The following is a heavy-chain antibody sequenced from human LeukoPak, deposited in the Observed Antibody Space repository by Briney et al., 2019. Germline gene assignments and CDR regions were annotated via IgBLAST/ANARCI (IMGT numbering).Heavy chain of an antibody. V-gene: IGHV3-30*18. J-gene: IGHJ3*02. CDR3: AKGDRWELRSAFDI. D-gene: IGHD1-26*01. Sequence: GRSLRLSCAASGFTFSSYGMHWVRQAPGKGLEWVAVISYDGSNKYYADSVKGRFTTSGDNSKNTLYLQMNSLRAEDTAVYYCAKGDRWELRSAFDIWGQGTMVTVSS. CDR2: ISYDGSNK. CDR1: GFTFSSYG.